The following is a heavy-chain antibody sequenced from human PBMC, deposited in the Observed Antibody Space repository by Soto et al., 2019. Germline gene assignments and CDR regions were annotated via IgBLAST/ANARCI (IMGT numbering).Heavy chain of an antibody. CDR3: AKDLLRPGRAYGMDV. D-gene: IGHD6-25*01. CDR2: ISYDGSNK. V-gene: IGHV3-30*18. J-gene: IGHJ6*02. Sequence: QVQLVESGGGVVQPGRSLRLSCAASGFTFSSYGMHWVRQAPGKGLEWVAVISYDGSNKYYADSVKGRFTISRDNSKNTLYLQMKSLRAEKTAVYYCAKDLLRPGRAYGMDVWGQGTTVTVSS. CDR1: GFTFSSYG.